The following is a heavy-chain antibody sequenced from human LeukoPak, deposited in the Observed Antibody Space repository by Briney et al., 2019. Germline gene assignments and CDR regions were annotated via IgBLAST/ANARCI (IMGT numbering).Heavy chain of an antibody. Sequence: TSQTLSLTCTVSGGSISSGGYYWSWIRQPPGKGLEWIGYIYHSGSTYYNPSLKSRVTISVDTSKNQFSLRLSSATAADTAMYYCARGGGYCSGGKCHTFDSWGQGTLVTVSS. CDR1: GGSISSGGYY. D-gene: IGHD2-15*01. CDR2: IYHSGST. CDR3: ARGGGYCSGGKCHTFDS. V-gene: IGHV4-30-2*01. J-gene: IGHJ4*02.